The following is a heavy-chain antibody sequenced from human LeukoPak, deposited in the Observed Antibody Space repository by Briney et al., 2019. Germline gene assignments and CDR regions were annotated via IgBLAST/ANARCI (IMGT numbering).Heavy chain of an antibody. CDR3: AKQLGYCSDGSCYFPY. V-gene: IGHV3-30*18. Sequence: PGGSLRLSCAASGFTFSSYGMHWVRQAPGKGLEWVAVISYDGSNKYYADSVKGRFTISRDNSKSTLCLQMNSLSAEDTAVYYCAKQLGYCSDGSCYFPYWGQGTLVTVSS. J-gene: IGHJ4*02. D-gene: IGHD2-15*01. CDR2: ISYDGSNK. CDR1: GFTFSSYG.